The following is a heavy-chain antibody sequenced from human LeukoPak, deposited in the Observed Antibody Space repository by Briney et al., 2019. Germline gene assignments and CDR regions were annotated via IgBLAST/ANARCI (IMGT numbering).Heavy chain of an antibody. Sequence: SETLSLTCTVSGYSISSGYYWGWIRPPPGKGLEWIGSIYHSGSTYYNPSLKSRVTISVDTSKNQFSLKLSSVTAADTAVYYCARAGFLYGDYAVRRKRDRPFDPWGQGTLVTVSS. CDR1: GYSISSGYY. D-gene: IGHD4-17*01. V-gene: IGHV4-38-2*02. J-gene: IGHJ5*02. CDR3: ARAGFLYGDYAVRRKRDRPFDP. CDR2: IYHSGST.